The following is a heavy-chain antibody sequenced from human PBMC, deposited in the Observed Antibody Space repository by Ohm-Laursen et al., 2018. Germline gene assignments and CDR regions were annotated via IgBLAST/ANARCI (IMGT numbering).Heavy chain of an antibody. J-gene: IGHJ4*02. CDR2: IIPILGIA. CDR3: ARESEQWLVRY. V-gene: IGHV1-69*04. Sequence: SSVKVSCKASGGTFSSYAISWVRQAPGQGLEWMGRIIPILGIANYTQKFQGRVTITADKSTSTAYMELSSLRSEDTAVYYCARESEQWLVRYWGQGTLVTVSS. D-gene: IGHD6-19*01. CDR1: GGTFSSYA.